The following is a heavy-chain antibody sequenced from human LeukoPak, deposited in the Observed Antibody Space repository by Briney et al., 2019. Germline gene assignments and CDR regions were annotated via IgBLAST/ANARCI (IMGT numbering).Heavy chain of an antibody. Sequence: PGGSLRLACAASGFTFSTYLMHWVRQVPGKGLVWVSRIKSDGSSIMYAESVRGRFTISRDNAKNTLYLQMNSLRAEDTAVYYCARDLDYGGRSNFDHWGQGTLVTVSS. J-gene: IGHJ4*02. CDR2: IKSDGSSI. V-gene: IGHV3-74*03. CDR1: GFTFSTYL. D-gene: IGHD4-23*01. CDR3: ARDLDYGGRSNFDH.